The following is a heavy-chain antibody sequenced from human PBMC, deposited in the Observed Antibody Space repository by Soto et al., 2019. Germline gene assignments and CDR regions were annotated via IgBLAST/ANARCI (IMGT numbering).Heavy chain of an antibody. CDR1: GFNFNFFG. V-gene: IGHV3-30*18. Sequence: QVQLVESGGGVVQPGRSLRLSCAASGFNFNFFGLHWVRQTPGKGLEWVAVISYDSTIKYHADSVKGRFTISRDNANSTLYLQMDSLRTEDTAIYGCAKVEGPLTIFGEKDSWGQGALVTVSS. CDR2: ISYDSTIK. D-gene: IGHD3-3*01. CDR3: AKVEGPLTIFGEKDS. J-gene: IGHJ5*02.